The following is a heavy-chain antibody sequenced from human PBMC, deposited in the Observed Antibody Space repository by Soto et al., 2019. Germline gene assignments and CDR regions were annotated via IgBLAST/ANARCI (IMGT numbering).Heavy chain of an antibody. CDR2: ISSSSSYI. CDR3: ARSIAAAFSTFHENYYYYYGMDV. V-gene: IGHV3-21*01. D-gene: IGHD6-13*01. CDR1: GFTFSSYS. Sequence: GGSLRLSCAASGFTFSSYSMNWVRQAPGKGLEWVSSISSSSSYIYYADSVKGRFTISRDNAKNSLYLQMNSLRAEDTAVYYCARSIAAAFSTFHENYYYYYGMDVWGPGTTVTVSS. J-gene: IGHJ6*02.